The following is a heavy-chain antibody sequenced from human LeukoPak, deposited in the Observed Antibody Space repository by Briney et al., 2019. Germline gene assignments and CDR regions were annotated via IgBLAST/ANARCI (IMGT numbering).Heavy chain of an antibody. V-gene: IGHV3-23*01. CDR2: ISGSGGST. CDR1: GFTFSSYG. Sequence: QPGGSLRLSCAASGFTFSSYGMHWVRQAPGKGLEWVSAISGSGGSTYYADSVKGRFTISRDNSKNTLYLQMNSLRAEDTAVYYCAKWLSRILTGYSYYYYYGMDVWGQGTTVTVSS. CDR3: AKWLSRILTGYSYYYYYGMDV. D-gene: IGHD3-9*01. J-gene: IGHJ6*02.